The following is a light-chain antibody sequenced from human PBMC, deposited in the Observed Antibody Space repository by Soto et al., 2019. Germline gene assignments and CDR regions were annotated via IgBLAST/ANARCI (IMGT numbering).Light chain of an antibody. CDR1: SSDVGGYNY. CDR3: SANAGSGTRV. V-gene: IGLV2-8*01. CDR2: EVS. Sequence: QSVPTQPPSASGSPGQSATISCTGTSSDVGGYNYVSWYQQYPGKAPKLMIYEVSKRPSGVPDRFSGSKSGTTASLTVSGVEAEAEAYYYCSANAGSGTRVFGGGTKVTVL. J-gene: IGLJ2*01.